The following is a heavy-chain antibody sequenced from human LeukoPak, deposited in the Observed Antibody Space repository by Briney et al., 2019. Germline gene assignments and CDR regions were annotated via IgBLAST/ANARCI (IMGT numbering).Heavy chain of an antibody. D-gene: IGHD5-18*01. Sequence: GGSLRLSCAASGFTFSSYSMNWVAQAPGKGLEWVSSISSSSRYISYADSVKGRFTISRDNAKNSLYLQMNSLRAEDTAVYYCAREAAMEYYFDYWGQGTLVTVSS. CDR2: ISSSSRYI. V-gene: IGHV3-21*01. CDR3: AREAAMEYYFDY. J-gene: IGHJ4*02. CDR1: GFTFSSYS.